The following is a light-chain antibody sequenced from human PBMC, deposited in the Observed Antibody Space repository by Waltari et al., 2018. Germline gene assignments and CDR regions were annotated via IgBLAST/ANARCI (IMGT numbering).Light chain of an antibody. CDR2: VAS. J-gene: IGKJ4*01. CDR1: QTITGSW. CDR3: QQYDGSVVT. V-gene: IGKV3-20*01. Sequence: EIVLTQSPGTLSVSPGERVTVSCRASQTITGSWLTWYHQKPGQAPRLLIYVASNRAPGIPDRFSGSGAGTDFTRTISRLEPEDSAVYYCQQYDGSVVTFGGVTKVEIK.